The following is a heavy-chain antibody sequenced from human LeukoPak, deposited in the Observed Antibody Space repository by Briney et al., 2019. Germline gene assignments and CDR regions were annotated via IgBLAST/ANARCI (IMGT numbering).Heavy chain of an antibody. Sequence: SETLSLTCTVSGGSISSGGYYWSWIRQHPGEGLEWIGYIYYSGSSYYNPSLKSRVTISVDTSKNQFSLKLSSVTAADTAVYYCARDSHVSAFDIWGQGTMVTVSS. CDR2: IYYSGSS. CDR3: ARDSHVSAFDI. D-gene: IGHD1-26*01. V-gene: IGHV4-31*03. J-gene: IGHJ3*02. CDR1: GGSISSGGYY.